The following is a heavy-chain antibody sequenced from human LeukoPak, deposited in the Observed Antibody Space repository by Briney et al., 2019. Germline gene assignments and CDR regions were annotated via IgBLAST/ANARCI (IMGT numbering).Heavy chain of an antibody. CDR2: INTNTGNP. V-gene: IGHV7-4-1*02. Sequence: ASVKVSCKASGYTFTNYAMNWVRQAPGQGLEWMGWINTNTGNPTYAQGFTGRFVFSLDTSVSTAYLQISSLKAEDTAVYYCARKYYGSGSYLSFDYWGQGTLVTVSS. CDR1: GYTFTNYA. J-gene: IGHJ4*02. CDR3: ARKYYGSGSYLSFDY. D-gene: IGHD3-10*01.